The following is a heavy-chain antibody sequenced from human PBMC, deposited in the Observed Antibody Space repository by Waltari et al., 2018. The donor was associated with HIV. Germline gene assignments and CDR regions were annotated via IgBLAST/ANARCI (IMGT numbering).Heavy chain of an antibody. CDR3: ARGPACSGGTCYTLFDF. V-gene: IGHV1-3*01. D-gene: IGHD2-15*01. Sequence: QVPLVQAGAEVKTTGASVTVSCKASGYNFTSYVIHWLRQAPGQRPEWVAWVNPGNGYTKYSRKFQARVTVARDEVAETAYMVLSSVTTEDTAVYFCARGPACSGGTCYTLFDFWGQGTLVSVTS. CDR1: GYNFTSYV. J-gene: IGHJ4*02. CDR2: VNPGNGYT.